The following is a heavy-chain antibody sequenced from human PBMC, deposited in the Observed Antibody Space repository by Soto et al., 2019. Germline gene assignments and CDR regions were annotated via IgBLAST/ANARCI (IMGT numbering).Heavy chain of an antibody. CDR2: IYYSGST. CDR3: AREVLVVSSDSYYYYGMDV. CDR1: GGSISSGGYY. Sequence: QVQLQESGPGLVKPSQTLSLTCTVSGGSISSGGYYWSWIRQHPGKGLEWIGYIYYSGSTYYNPSLKSRVTISVDTSKNQFSLKLSSVTAADTAVYYCAREVLVVSSDSYYYYGMDVWGQGTTVTVSS. D-gene: IGHD2-8*02. J-gene: IGHJ6*02. V-gene: IGHV4-31*03.